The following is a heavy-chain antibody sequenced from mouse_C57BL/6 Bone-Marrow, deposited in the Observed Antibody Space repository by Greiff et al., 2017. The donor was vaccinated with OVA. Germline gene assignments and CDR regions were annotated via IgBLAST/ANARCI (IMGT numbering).Heavy chain of an antibody. J-gene: IGHJ1*03. Sequence: QVHVKQSGAELARPGASVKLSCKASGYTFTSYGISWVKQRTGQGLEWIGEIYPRSGNTYYNEKFKGKATLTADKSSSTAYVELRRLTFEDAAVYVCAREGSYDWDFDVWGTGTTVTVSS. CDR3: AREGSYDWDFDV. D-gene: IGHD1-1*02. CDR1: GYTFTSYG. V-gene: IGHV1-81*01. CDR2: IYPRSGNT.